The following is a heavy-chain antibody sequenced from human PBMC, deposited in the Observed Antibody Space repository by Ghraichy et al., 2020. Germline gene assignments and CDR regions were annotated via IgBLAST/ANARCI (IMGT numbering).Heavy chain of an antibody. V-gene: IGHV1-8*01. CDR2: MKSDSADT. CDR3: VRGPWDI. Sequence: ASVKVSCKASGYTFTTYDMNWVRQATGQGLEWMGYMKSDSADTGYVQKFQGRVRMTRNISINTAYMELSSLTLEDTAVYYCVRGPWDIWGQGTMVTVSS. CDR1: GYTFTTYD. J-gene: IGHJ3*02.